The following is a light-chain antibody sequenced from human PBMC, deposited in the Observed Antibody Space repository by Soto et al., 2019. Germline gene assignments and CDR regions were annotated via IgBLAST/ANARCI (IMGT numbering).Light chain of an antibody. CDR2: DVS. J-gene: IGLJ1*01. CDR1: SSDVVGYNY. Sequence: QSALTQPASVSGSPGQSITISCTGTSSDVVGYNYVSWYQQHPGKAPKFMIYDVSNRPSGVSTRFSGSKSGNTASLTISGLQAEDAADYYCNSYTTSNTRQIVFGTGTKVTVL. CDR3: NSYTTSNTRQIV. V-gene: IGLV2-14*01.